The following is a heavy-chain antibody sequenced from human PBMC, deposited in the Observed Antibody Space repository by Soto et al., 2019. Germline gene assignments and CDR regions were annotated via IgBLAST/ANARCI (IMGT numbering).Heavy chain of an antibody. CDR1: GFTFSRYC. CDR3: ARDDDYEANAIDL. Sequence: PGGSLRLSWVASGFTFSRYCMHWVRQAPGKGLEWVAVIWNDGSKQVYDDSVKGRFTISRDNSKNTLYLEMDSLRDEDTSVYYCARDDDYEANAIDLWGQGTLVPVSS. CDR2: IWNDGSKQ. J-gene: IGHJ5*02. D-gene: IGHD4-17*01. V-gene: IGHV3-33*01.